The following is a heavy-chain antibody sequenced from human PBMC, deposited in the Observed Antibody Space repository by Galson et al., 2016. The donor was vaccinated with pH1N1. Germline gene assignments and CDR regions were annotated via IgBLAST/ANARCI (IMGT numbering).Heavy chain of an antibody. V-gene: IGHV1-18*01. D-gene: IGHD3-10*01. Sequence: SVKVSCKASGYTFINYGIAWVRQAPGQGPEWMGWISAYDGHTDYAQNFQGRVAMTIDTSTSTANMELRSLRSDDTAVYYCARDRGVFDNWGQGTRVTVSS. CDR3: ARDRGVFDN. J-gene: IGHJ3*02. CDR2: ISAYDGHT. CDR1: GYTFINYG.